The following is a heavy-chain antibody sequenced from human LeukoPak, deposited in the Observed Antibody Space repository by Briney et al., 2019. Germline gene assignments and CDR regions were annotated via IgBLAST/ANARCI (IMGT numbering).Heavy chain of an antibody. Sequence: SETLSLTCAVYGGSFSRYYWTWIRQPPGKGLEWIGEINHSGSANYNPSLKSRVTISVDTSKNQFSLKLSSVTAADTAVYYCARTESNPLEYFDYWGQGTLVTVSS. CDR2: INHSGSA. J-gene: IGHJ4*02. D-gene: IGHD4-11*01. CDR3: ARTESNPLEYFDY. CDR1: GGSFSRYY. V-gene: IGHV4-34*01.